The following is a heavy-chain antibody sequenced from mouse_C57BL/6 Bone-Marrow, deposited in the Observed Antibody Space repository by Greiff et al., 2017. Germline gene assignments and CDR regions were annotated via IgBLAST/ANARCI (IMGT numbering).Heavy chain of an antibody. Sequence: EVQLKESGPGLVKPSQSLSLTCSVTGYSITSGYYWNWIRQFPGNKLEWMGYISYDGSNNYNPSLKNRISITRASSKNQFFLKLNSVTTEDTATYYCARDREKGLGRGEAMDYWGQGTSVTVSS. V-gene: IGHV3-6*01. CDR3: ARDREKGLGRGEAMDY. D-gene: IGHD4-1*01. CDR1: GYSITSGYY. J-gene: IGHJ4*01. CDR2: ISYDGSN.